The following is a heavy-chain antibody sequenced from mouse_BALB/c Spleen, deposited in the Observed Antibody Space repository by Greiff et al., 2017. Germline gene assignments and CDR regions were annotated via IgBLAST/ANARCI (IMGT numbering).Heavy chain of an antibody. CDR1: GYTFTGYY. CDR2: ISCYNGAT. CDR3: ARGDYDAMDY. J-gene: IGHJ4*01. Sequence: LVKPGASVKMSCKASGYTFTGYYMHWVKQSHGKSLEWIGYISCYNGATSYNQKFKGKATFTVDTSSSTAYMQFNSLTSEDSAVYYCARGDYDAMDYWGQGTSVTVSS. V-gene: IGHV1S34*01.